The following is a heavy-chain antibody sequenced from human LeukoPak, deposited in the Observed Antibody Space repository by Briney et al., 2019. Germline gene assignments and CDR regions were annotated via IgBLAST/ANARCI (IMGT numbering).Heavy chain of an antibody. D-gene: IGHD5-18*01. J-gene: IGHJ4*02. V-gene: IGHV3-21*01. CDR1: GLTFSIYA. Sequence: GGSLRLSCAASGLTFSIYAMIWVRQAPGKGLEWVSAISGSSSYIYYADSVKGRFTISRDNAKNSLYLQMNSLRVEDTAVYYCVRADPKKTAMVDYWGQGTLVAVSS. CDR3: VRADPKKTAMVDY. CDR2: ISGSSSYI.